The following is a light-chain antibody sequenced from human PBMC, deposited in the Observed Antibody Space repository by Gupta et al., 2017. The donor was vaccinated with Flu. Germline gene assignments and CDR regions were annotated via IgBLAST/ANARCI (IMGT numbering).Light chain of an antibody. J-gene: IGLJ3*02. CDR1: SSNIGSNT. V-gene: IGLV1-44*01. CDR2: SNN. CDR3: AAWDDSLNGWV. Sequence: QSVLTQPPSASGTPGQRVTISCSGSSSNIGSNTVNWYQQLTGTAPKLLIYSNNQRPSGVPDRFSGSKSGTSASLGISGLQSEDEADYYCAAWDDSLNGWVFGGGTKLTVL.